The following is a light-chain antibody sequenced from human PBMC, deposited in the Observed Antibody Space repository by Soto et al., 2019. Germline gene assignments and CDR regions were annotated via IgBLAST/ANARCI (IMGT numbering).Light chain of an antibody. CDR1: QNVRTS. CDR3: QQRNVWPPIT. V-gene: IGKV3-11*01. J-gene: IGKJ5*01. Sequence: LVLTQSPATLSLTPRYRCTHAFSASQNVRTSLAWYQQKPGQPPRLLIYDSSNRANGVPARFGGSGSGTDFTLTIDSLEPEDFAVYYCQQRNVWPPITFGQGTRLEI. CDR2: DSS.